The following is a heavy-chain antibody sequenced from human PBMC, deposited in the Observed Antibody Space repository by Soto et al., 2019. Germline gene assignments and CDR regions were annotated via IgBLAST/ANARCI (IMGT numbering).Heavy chain of an antibody. D-gene: IGHD2-15*01. Sequence: QVQLQESGPGLVKPSETLSLTCTVSGGSISSYYWSWLRQPPGKGLEWIGYIFYSGITKYNPSLKSRVTLSVDTSKNQFSLKLSSVTAADTAVYYCARRYGGTFDYWGQGTLVTVSS. V-gene: IGHV4-59*08. CDR2: IFYSGIT. CDR1: GGSISSYY. CDR3: ARRYGGTFDY. J-gene: IGHJ4*02.